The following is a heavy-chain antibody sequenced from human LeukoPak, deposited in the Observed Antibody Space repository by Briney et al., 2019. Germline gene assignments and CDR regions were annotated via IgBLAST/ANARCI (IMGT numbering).Heavy chain of an antibody. V-gene: IGHV3-53*01. CDR3: VRGGYSSGWYRD. Sequence: GGSLRLSCAASGFTVSTNYMSWVRQAPGKGLEWVSVLYSGGTTYYADSVKGRVTISRDNSKNTAYLQMNSLRAEDTAVYYCVRGGYSSGWYRDWGQGSLVTVSS. D-gene: IGHD6-19*01. CDR1: GFTVSTNY. CDR2: LYSGGTT. J-gene: IGHJ4*02.